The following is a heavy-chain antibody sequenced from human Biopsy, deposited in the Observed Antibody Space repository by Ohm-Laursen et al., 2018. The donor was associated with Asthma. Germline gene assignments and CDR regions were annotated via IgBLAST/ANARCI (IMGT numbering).Heavy chain of an antibody. Sequence: SLRLSCAASGFTFGDYCMSWVRQVPGQGLEWVANIKRDGSEKNHVDSLKGRFTISRDNAKNSLYLQMNSLRDEDTAVYYCARFKRGYSYGYAGVFDYWGQGTLVTVSS. CDR2: IKRDGSEK. D-gene: IGHD5-18*01. J-gene: IGHJ4*02. V-gene: IGHV3-7*01. CDR3: ARFKRGYSYGYAGVFDY. CDR1: GFTFGDYC.